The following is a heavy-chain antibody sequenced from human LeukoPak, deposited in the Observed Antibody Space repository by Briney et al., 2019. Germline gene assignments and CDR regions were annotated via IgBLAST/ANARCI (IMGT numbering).Heavy chain of an antibody. Sequence: SETLSLTCTVSGGSISSSSYYWGWIRQPPGKGLEWIGSIYYSGSTYYNPSLKSRVTISVDTSKNQFSLKLSSVTAADTAVYYCARESSGYYSPVYYYWGQGTLVTVSS. J-gene: IGHJ4*02. V-gene: IGHV4-39*02. D-gene: IGHD3-22*01. CDR1: GGSISSSSYY. CDR2: IYYSGST. CDR3: ARESSGYYSPVYYY.